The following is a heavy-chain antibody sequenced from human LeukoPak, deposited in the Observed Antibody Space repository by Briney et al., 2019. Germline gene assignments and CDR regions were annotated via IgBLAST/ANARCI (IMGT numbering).Heavy chain of an antibody. CDR3: ARGSTLAARPWRFDP. CDR1: GYTFTGDY. CDR2: IIPNSGTT. J-gene: IGHJ5*02. D-gene: IGHD6-6*01. V-gene: IGHV1-2*02. Sequence: GSVKVSCKASGYTFTGDYLHWVRQAPGQALEWMGWIIPNSGTTNYAQKFQGIVTMTRDTSINTAYMELSRLRSDDTAVYYCARGSTLAARPWRFDPWGQGTLVTVSS.